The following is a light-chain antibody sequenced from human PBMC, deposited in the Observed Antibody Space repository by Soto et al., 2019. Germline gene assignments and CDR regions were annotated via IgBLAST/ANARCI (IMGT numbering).Light chain of an antibody. V-gene: IGKV1-5*01. CDR3: QQANSFPLT. CDR1: QSISIW. CDR2: DAS. J-gene: IGKJ5*01. Sequence: DIQMTQSPSTLSASVGDRVTITCRARQSISIWLAWYQQKPGKAPRLLIYDASILESGVPSRFSGSGSGTEFTLTISSLQPEDFATYYCQQANSFPLTFGQGTRLEIK.